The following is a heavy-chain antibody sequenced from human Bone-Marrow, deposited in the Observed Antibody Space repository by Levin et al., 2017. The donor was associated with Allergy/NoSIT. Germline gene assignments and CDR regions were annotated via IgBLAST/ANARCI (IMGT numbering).Heavy chain of an antibody. D-gene: IGHD3-3*01. Sequence: SGGSLRLSCAASGFTFSSYAMSWVRQAPGKGLEWVSVIGGSGGSTYYGDSVKGRFTISRDNSKNTLYLQMNSLRAEDTAVYYCAKRDAIFGVVDYWGQGTLVTVSS. CDR1: GFTFSSYA. V-gene: IGHV3-23*01. J-gene: IGHJ4*02. CDR3: AKRDAIFGVVDY. CDR2: IGGSGGST.